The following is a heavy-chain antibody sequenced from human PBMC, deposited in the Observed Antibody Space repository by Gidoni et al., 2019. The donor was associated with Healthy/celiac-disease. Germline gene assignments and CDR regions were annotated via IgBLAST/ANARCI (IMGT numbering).Heavy chain of an antibody. D-gene: IGHD6-19*01. V-gene: IGHV3-33*01. CDR3: ARARIRGYSSGWYPFDY. J-gene: IGHJ4*02. Sequence: QAQLVESGGGVVQPGRSLRLSCAASGFTFSSYGMHWVRQAPGKGLEWVAVIWYDGSNKYYADSVKGRFTISRDNSKNTLYLQMNSLRAEDTAVYYCARARIRGYSSGWYPFDYWGQGTLVTVSS. CDR1: GFTFSSYG. CDR2: IWYDGSNK.